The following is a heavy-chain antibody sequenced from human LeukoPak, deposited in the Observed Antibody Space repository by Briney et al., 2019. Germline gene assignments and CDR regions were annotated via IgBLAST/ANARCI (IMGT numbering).Heavy chain of an antibody. J-gene: IGHJ1*01. Sequence: ASVRVSCKAPGYTFTSYDINWVRQATGQGLEWMGWMNPNSGNTGYAQKFQGRVTMTRNTSISTAYMELSSLRSEDTAVYYCARGIRDSSGREYFQHWGQGSRVTVSS. V-gene: IGHV1-8*01. D-gene: IGHD3-22*01. CDR3: ARGIRDSSGREYFQH. CDR1: GYTFTSYD. CDR2: MNPNSGNT.